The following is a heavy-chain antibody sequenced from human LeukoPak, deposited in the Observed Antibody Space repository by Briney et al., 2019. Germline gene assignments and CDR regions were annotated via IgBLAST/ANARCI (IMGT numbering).Heavy chain of an antibody. J-gene: IGHJ6*03. V-gene: IGHV4-61*02. CDR2: IYTSGST. CDR3: ARDYYGSGSYAYYYYYMDV. Sequence: SETLSLTCTVSGGSISSGSYYWSRIRQPPGKGLEWIGRIYTSGSTNYNPSLKSRVTISVDTSKNQFSLKLSSVTAADTAVYYCARDYYGSGSYAYYYYYMDVWGKGTTVTVSS. CDR1: GGSISSGSYY. D-gene: IGHD3-10*01.